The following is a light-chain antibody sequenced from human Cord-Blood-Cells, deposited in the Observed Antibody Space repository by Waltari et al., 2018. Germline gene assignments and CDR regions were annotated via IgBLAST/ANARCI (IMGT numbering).Light chain of an antibody. CDR1: QSVSSY. CDR2: DAS. V-gene: IGKV3-11*01. CDR3: QQRSNWPFT. J-gene: IGKJ4*01. Sequence: EIVLTQSPATLSLSPGERATFSCRASQSVSSYLAWYQQKPGQAPRLLIYDASNRATGIPARFSGSGSGTDFTLTISSLEPEDFAVYYCQQRSNWPFTFGGGTKVEIK.